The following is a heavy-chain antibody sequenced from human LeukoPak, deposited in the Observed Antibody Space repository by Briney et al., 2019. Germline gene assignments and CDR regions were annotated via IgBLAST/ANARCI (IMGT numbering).Heavy chain of an antibody. V-gene: IGHV4-59*01. CDR3: AREGDGYNPSFDY. Sequence: SETLSLTCTVSGGSIISYYWSWIRQPPGKGLEWIGYIYYSGSTNYNPSLKSRVTISVDTSKNQFSLKLSSVTAADTAVYYCAREGDGYNPSFDYWGQGTLVTVSS. CDR1: GGSIISYY. CDR2: IYYSGST. J-gene: IGHJ4*02. D-gene: IGHD5-24*01.